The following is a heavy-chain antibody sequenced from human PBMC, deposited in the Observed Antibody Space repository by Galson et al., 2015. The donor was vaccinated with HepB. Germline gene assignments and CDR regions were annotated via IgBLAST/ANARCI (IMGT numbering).Heavy chain of an antibody. CDR2: LSGYNTNR. CDR1: GYTFTSHG. D-gene: IGHD3-22*01. V-gene: IGHV1-18*01. CDR3: ARDRAFDYDSSGYPLWNAFDL. J-gene: IGHJ3*01. Sequence: SVKVSCKASGYTFTSHGISWVRQAPGQGLEWMGWLSGYNTNRNFAQKFQGRVTMTTDASTSTAYMELRSLTSDDTAVYYCARDRAFDYDSSGYPLWNAFDLWGQGTMVTVSS.